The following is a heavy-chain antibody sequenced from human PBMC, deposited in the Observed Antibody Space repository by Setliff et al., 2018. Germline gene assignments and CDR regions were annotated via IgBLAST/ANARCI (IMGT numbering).Heavy chain of an antibody. CDR2: IDPSADYT. CDR3: ARFGGSCSSSSCYASDL. CDR1: GYTFTGYY. D-gene: IGHD2-2*01. J-gene: IGHJ3*01. V-gene: IGHV1-46*01. Sequence: ASVKVSCKASGYTFTGYYLHWVRQAPGQGLEWMGIIDPSADYTTYAQKFQGRVTMTTDTSTGTGYMELRSLRSDDTAVYFCARFGGSCSSSSCYASDLWGQGTRVTVSS.